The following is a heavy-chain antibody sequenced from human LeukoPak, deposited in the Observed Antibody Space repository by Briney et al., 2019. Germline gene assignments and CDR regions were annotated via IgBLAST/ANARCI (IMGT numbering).Heavy chain of an antibody. Sequence: GGSLRLSCAASGFTFSDYWMSWVRQAPGKGLEWVAIIKEDGSQRYYVDSVKGRFTLSRDNTKNSLTLQLNSLRAEDTALYYCVRDCYGSGSYYSYFDYWGQGTLVTVSS. CDR2: IKEDGSQR. V-gene: IGHV3-7*01. D-gene: IGHD3-10*01. CDR3: VRDCYGSGSYYSYFDY. CDR1: GFTFSDYW. J-gene: IGHJ4*02.